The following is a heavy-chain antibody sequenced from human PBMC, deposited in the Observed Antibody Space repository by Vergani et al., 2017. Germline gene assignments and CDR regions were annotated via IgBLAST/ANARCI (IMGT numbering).Heavy chain of an antibody. Sequence: QVQLVQSGAEVKKPGASVKVSCKASGYTFTSYYMHWVRQAPGQGLEWMGIINPSGGSTSYAQKFQGRVTMTRDTSTSTVYMELSSLRSEDTAVYYCARDSLYCSSNSWYVWRDGFDPWGQGTLVTVSS. D-gene: IGHD2-2*01. J-gene: IGHJ5*02. CDR1: GYTFTSYY. CDR2: INPSGGST. CDR3: ARDSLYCSSNSWYVWRDGFDP. V-gene: IGHV1-46*01.